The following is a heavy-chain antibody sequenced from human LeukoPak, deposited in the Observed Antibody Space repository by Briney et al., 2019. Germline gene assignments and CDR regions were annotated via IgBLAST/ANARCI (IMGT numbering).Heavy chain of an antibody. J-gene: IGHJ5*02. V-gene: IGHV3-30*18. CDR2: ISYDGSHI. D-gene: IGHD1-26*01. CDR3: AKSNGVGVRPSVWNCFDP. CDR1: GFTSSNYG. Sequence: GGSLRLSCAASGFTSSNYGMHWVRQAPGKGLEWVAVISYDGSHIYYTDSVKGRFTISRDNSKNTLYLQMNSLRAEDTAVYYCAKSNGVGVRPSVWNCFDPWGQGTLVTVSS.